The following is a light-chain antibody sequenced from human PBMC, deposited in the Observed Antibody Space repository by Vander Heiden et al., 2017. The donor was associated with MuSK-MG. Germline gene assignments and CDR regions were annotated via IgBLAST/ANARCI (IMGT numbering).Light chain of an antibody. CDR2: GAS. Sequence: ERVLTQSLGTLSLSPGERVTLSCRASQSVSSNYLACYQQKAGQAPRLLIYGASSTVTGIPDRFSGCGSVTDFTLTIIRLTPAAFAVYYCQQEGTSPRTLGQGTPL. V-gene: IGKV3-20*01. CDR3: QQEGTSPRT. CDR1: QSVSSNY. J-gene: IGKJ5*01.